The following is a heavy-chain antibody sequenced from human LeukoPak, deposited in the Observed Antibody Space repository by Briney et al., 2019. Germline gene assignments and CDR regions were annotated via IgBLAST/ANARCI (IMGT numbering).Heavy chain of an antibody. D-gene: IGHD2-8*01. Sequence: GGSLRLSCSASGFTFSDYYMSWIRQAPGKGLEWVSYISSSGSTIYYADSVKGRFTISRDNAKNSLYLQMNSLRAEDTAVYYCARETANHKFDYWGQGTLVTVSS. J-gene: IGHJ4*02. CDR1: GFTFSDYY. V-gene: IGHV3-11*04. CDR2: ISSSGSTI. CDR3: ARETANHKFDY.